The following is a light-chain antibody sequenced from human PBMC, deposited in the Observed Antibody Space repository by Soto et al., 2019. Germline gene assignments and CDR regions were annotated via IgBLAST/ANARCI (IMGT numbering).Light chain of an antibody. CDR1: QGISSY. Sequence: IHLAPSPSSLSASVGDRVTIPWRASQGISSYLAWYQQKPGKAPKLLIYAASTLQSGVPSRFSGSGSGTDFTLTISSLQPEDFATYYCQQSYNTPSITFGQGTRLEIK. J-gene: IGKJ5*01. V-gene: IGKV1-39*01. CDR2: AAS. CDR3: QQSYNTPSIT.